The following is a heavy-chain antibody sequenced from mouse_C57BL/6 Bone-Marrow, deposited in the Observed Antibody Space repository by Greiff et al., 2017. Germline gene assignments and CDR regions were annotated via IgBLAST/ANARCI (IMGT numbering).Heavy chain of an antibody. J-gene: IGHJ2*01. D-gene: IGHD2-1*01. CDR2: INSDGGST. Sequence: VQLKESGGGLVQPGESLKLSCESNEYEFPSHDMSWVRKTPEKRLELVAAINSDGGSTYYPDAMARRFIISRDTTKKTLYLQMSSLRSEDTALYYCARPDGNYPDGYWGQGTTLTVSS. V-gene: IGHV5-2*01. CDR3: ARPDGNYPDGY. CDR1: EYEFPSHD.